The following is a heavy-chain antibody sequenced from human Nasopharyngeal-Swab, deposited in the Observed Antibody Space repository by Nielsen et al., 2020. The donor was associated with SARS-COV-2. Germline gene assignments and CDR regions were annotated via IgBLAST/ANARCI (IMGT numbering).Heavy chain of an antibody. Sequence: GGSLRLSCAASGFTFSDYYMSWIRQAPGKGLEWVSYISSSGSTIYYADSVKGRFTISRDNSNKKVYLQMHSLRAEDSAVYYCAKDRYCSGGACYFNGFDSWGQGTLVTVSS. J-gene: IGHJ4*02. CDR2: ISSSGSTI. V-gene: IGHV3-11*01. D-gene: IGHD2-15*01. CDR3: AKDRYCSGGACYFNGFDS. CDR1: GFTFSDYY.